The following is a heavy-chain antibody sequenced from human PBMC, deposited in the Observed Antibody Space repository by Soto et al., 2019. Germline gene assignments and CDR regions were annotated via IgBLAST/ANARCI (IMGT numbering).Heavy chain of an antibody. D-gene: IGHD2-21*02. V-gene: IGHV1-2*04. CDR3: ARTLAYCSGDCYDFDY. Sequence: ASVKISCKASGYTFTGYCMHWVRQAPEQALEWIGWINHNSGGTTYEQKFQGWVTLTRDTSISTVYMELSSLRSDYTAVYYCARTLAYCSGDCYDFDYWGQGTLVTGSS. CDR2: INHNSGGT. J-gene: IGHJ4*02. CDR1: GYTFTGYC.